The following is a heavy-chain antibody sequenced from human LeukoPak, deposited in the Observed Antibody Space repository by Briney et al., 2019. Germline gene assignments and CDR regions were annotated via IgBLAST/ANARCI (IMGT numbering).Heavy chain of an antibody. CDR2: IYHSGST. D-gene: IGHD2-15*01. V-gene: IGHV4-4*02. Sequence: KSSETLSLTCNVSGGSISGYHWSWVRQPPGKGLEWIGEIYHSGSTNYNPSLKSRVTISVDKSKNQFSLKLSSVTAADTAVYYCARGGGGFALDYWGQGTLVTVSS. CDR3: ARGGGGFALDY. CDR1: GGSISGYH. J-gene: IGHJ4*02.